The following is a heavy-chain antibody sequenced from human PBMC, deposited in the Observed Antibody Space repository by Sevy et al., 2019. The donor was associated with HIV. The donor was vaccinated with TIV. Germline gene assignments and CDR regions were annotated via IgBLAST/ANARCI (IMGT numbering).Heavy chain of an antibody. CDR3: ARGSDFNDRSAKRDFDY. D-gene: IGHD3-22*01. V-gene: IGHV3-33*01. J-gene: IGHJ4*02. Sequence: GGSLRLSCVASGFTFSNYGMHWLRQAPGKGLEWVALIWNDGSSKYYADSVKGRFTISRDNSKNTLYLQMNSLRVEDTAVYFCARGSDFNDRSAKRDFDYWGQGTLVTVSS. CDR1: GFTFSNYG. CDR2: IWNDGSSK.